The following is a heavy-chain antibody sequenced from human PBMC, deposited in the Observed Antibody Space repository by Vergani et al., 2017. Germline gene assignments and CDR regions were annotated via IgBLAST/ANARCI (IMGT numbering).Heavy chain of an antibody. CDR1: FDSIRNLY. CDR3: AREYSSSVGFLAY. J-gene: IGHJ4*02. V-gene: IGHV4-59*11. CDR2: IHYSENT. D-gene: IGHD6-6*01. Sequence: QVQLQESGPGLEKSSETLSLTCSVSFDSIRNLYCNWIRQPPGKGLEWIGSIHYSENTNYNPSLKTRVTISVDTSKNQFSLTLTSVTAADTAVYYCAREYSSSVGFLAYWGQGTLVTVSS.